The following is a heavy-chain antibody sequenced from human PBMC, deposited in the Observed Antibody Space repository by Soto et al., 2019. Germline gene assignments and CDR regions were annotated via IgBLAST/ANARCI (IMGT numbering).Heavy chain of an antibody. CDR3: RVAGTRCGWFDP. V-gene: IGHV4-39*01. D-gene: IGHD6-19*01. J-gene: IGHJ5*02. Sequence: SETLSLTYTVSVGSISSSSYYWGWIRQPPGKGLEWIGSIYYSGSTYYNPSLKSRVTISVDTSKNQFSLKLSSVTAADTAVYYCRVAGTRCGWFDPWGKGILVTV. CDR2: IYYSGST. CDR1: VGSISSSSYY.